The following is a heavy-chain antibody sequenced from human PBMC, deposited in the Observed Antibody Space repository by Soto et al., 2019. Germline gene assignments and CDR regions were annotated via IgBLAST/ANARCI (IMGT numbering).Heavy chain of an antibody. CDR3: AQENRGPDY. CDR1: GFTFNNDG. V-gene: IGHV3-23*01. J-gene: IGHJ4*02. CDR2: ISCTGSTT. Sequence: PGGSLRLSCAASGFTFNNDGMSWVRQAPGRGLEWVSAISCTGSTTYYAVSVKGRFTFSRDNSKNMLYLQMNSLRAEDTAVYYCAQENRGPDYWGPGTLVTVSS. D-gene: IGHD3-10*01.